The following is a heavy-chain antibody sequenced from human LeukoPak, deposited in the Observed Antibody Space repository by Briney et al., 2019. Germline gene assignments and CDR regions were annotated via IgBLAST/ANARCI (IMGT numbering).Heavy chain of an antibody. CDR2: ISGSGGST. CDR3: AKNYLSIVVVPTNY. Sequence: GGSLRLSCAASGFXFSSYAMSWVRQAPGKGLEWVSPISGSGGSTYYADSVKGRFTISRDNSKNTLYLQMNSLRAEDTAVYYCAKNYLSIVVVPTNYWGQGTLVTVSS. CDR1: GFXFSSYA. D-gene: IGHD2-2*01. V-gene: IGHV3-23*01. J-gene: IGHJ4*02.